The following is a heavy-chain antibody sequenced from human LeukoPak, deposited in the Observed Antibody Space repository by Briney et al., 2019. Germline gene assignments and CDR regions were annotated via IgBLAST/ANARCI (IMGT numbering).Heavy chain of an antibody. Sequence: GGSLRLSCAASGFTFSSYSMNWVRQAPGKGLEWVSSISSSSSYIYYADSVKGRFTISRDNAQNSLFLQMNSLRAEDTAVYYCAELGITMIGGVWGKGTTVTISS. D-gene: IGHD3-10*02. CDR2: ISSSSSYI. J-gene: IGHJ6*04. CDR3: AELGITMIGGV. V-gene: IGHV3-21*01. CDR1: GFTFSSYS.